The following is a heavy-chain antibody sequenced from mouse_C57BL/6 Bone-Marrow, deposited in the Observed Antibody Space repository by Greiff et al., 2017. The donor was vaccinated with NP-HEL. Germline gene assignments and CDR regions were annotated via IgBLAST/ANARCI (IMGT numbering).Heavy chain of an antibody. J-gene: IGHJ1*03. CDR3: ARFEDYYGSFYWYFDV. Sequence: VMLVESGPELVKPGASVKISCKASGYAFSSSWMNWVKQRPGKGLEWIGRIYPGDGDTNYNGKFKGKATLTADKSSSTAYMQLSSLTSEDSAVYFCARFEDYYGSFYWYFDVWGTGTTVTVSS. V-gene: IGHV1-82*01. CDR2: IYPGDGDT. CDR1: GYAFSSSW. D-gene: IGHD1-1*01.